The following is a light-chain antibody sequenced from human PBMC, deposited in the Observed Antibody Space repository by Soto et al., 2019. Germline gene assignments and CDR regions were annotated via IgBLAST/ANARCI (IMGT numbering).Light chain of an antibody. CDR3: CSYAGSSTYYV. V-gene: IGLV2-23*02. CDR1: SSDVGSYNL. Sequence: QSVLTQPASVSGSPGQSIIISCTGTSSDVGSYNLVSWYQQRPGKAPKVMIYEVSKRPSGVSNRFSGSKSGNTASLTISGLQAEDEADYYCCSYAGSSTYYVFGTGTKVTVL. CDR2: EVS. J-gene: IGLJ1*01.